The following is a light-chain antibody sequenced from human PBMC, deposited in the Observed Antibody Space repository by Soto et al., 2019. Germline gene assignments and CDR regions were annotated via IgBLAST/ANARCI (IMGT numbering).Light chain of an antibody. J-gene: IGLJ2*01. V-gene: IGLV1-44*01. CDR2: SNN. CDR3: AAWDDSLKKVV. Sequence: QSVLTQPPSASGTPGQRVTISCSGSSSNIGSNTVNWYQQLPGTAPKLLFYSNNQRPSGVPDRSSGYKSGTSASLAISGLQSEDEADYYCAAWDDSLKKVVFGGGTKLTVL. CDR1: SSNIGSNT.